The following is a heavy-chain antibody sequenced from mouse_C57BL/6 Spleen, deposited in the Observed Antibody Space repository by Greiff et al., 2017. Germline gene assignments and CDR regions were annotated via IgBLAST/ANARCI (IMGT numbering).Heavy chain of an antibody. CDR1: GYAFSSSW. D-gene: IGHD2-3*01. CDR2: IYPGDGDT. V-gene: IGHV1-82*01. Sequence: QVQLQQSGPELVKPGASVKISCKASGYAFSSSWMNWVKQRPGQGLEWIGRIYPGDGDTNYNGKFKGKATLTADKSSSTAYMQLSSLTSEDSAVXFCARYDGHWGQGTLVTVSA. J-gene: IGHJ3*01. CDR3: ARYDGH.